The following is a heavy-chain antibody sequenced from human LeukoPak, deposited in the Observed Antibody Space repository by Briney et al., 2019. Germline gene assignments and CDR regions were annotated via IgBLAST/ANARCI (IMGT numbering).Heavy chain of an antibody. Sequence: GASVKVSCKASGYIFTSYGISWVRQAPGQGLECMGWISAYNGNTKYAEKVQGRVTLTTDTSTTTAYMELRRLRSDDTAVYLCGVVDSTGSQGIDYWGQGTLVTVS. CDR2: ISAYNGNT. CDR3: GVVDSTGSQGIDY. CDR1: GYIFTSYG. V-gene: IGHV1-18*01. J-gene: IGHJ4*02. D-gene: IGHD3-22*01.